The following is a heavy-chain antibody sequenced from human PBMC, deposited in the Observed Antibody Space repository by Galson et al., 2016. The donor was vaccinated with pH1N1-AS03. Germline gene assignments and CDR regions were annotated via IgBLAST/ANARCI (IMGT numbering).Heavy chain of an antibody. CDR1: GFTFSSYA. D-gene: IGHD6-13*01. Sequence: SLRLSSAASGFTFSSYAMFWVRQAPGKGLEYVSAISGNGFSTYYARSVKDRFTISRDNSKNTLFLQMGSLRPEDMAVYYCARGPVSYSNYWFPPPDDWGQGTLVTVSS. CDR3: ARGPVSYSNYWFPPPDD. V-gene: IGHV3-64*01. CDR2: ISGNGFST. J-gene: IGHJ4*02.